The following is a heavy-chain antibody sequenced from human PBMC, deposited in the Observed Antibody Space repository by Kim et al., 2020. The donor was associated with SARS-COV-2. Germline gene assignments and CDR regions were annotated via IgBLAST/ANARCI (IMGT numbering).Heavy chain of an antibody. Sequence: SETLSLTCTVSGDSISTNTINFWGWIRQTPGKGLEWFGSIYYSGSTYYNPSIKSRVTISVDTSMNQFSLKRSSVTAADTAVYYCAILPCPGGGCYYCYFGLWGRGTLGTVSS. V-gene: IGHV4-39*01. J-gene: IGHJ2*01. CDR2: IYYSGST. CDR1: GDSISTNTINF. CDR3: AILPCPGGGCYYCYFGL. D-gene: IGHD2-15*01.